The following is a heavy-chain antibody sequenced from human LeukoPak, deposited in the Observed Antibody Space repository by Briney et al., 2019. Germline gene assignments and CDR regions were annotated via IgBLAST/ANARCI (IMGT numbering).Heavy chain of an antibody. CDR2: ISYDGSNK. CDR1: GFTFSSYG. J-gene: IGHJ6*02. V-gene: IGHV3-30*18. CDR3: PKSLPPLYCMDV. Sequence: QPGRSLRLSCAASGFTFSSYGMHWVRQAPGKGLEWVAVISYDGSNKYYADSVKGRFTISRDNSKNTLYLQMNSLRAEDTAVYYCPKSLPPLYCMDVWGQGTTVTVSS.